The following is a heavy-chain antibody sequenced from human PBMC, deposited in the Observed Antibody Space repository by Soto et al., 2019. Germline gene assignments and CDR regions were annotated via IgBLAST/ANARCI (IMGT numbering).Heavy chain of an antibody. J-gene: IGHJ6*02. D-gene: IGHD6-13*01. CDR1: GFTFSSYS. Sequence: SCKASGFTFSSYSMNLVRQLPEKGLEWVSYISSSSRSTIYYADSVEGRFTISRDSAKNSLYLQMNSLRDEDTAVYYCAGGMYSTNSGAMDVWGQGTTVTV. CDR3: AGGMYSTNSGAMDV. CDR2: ISSSSRSTI. V-gene: IGHV3-48*02.